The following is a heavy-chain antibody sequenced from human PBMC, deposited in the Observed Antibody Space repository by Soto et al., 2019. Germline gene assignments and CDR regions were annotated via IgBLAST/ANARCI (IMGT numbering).Heavy chain of an antibody. CDR3: ERDRQSYGMDV. V-gene: IGHV1-69*06. CDR1: GGTFSSYA. D-gene: IGHD6-19*01. CDR2: ITPIFGTA. Sequence: SVKVSCKASGGTFSSYAISWVRQAPGQGLEWMGGITPIFGTANYAQKFQGRVTITADKSTSTAYMELSSLRSEDTAVYYCERDRQSYGMDVWGQGTTVTVSS. J-gene: IGHJ6*02.